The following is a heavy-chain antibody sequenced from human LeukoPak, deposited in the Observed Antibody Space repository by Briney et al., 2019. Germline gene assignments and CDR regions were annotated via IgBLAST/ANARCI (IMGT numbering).Heavy chain of an antibody. J-gene: IGHJ3*02. CDR1: GLTFISNA. D-gene: IGHD2-2*01. Sequence: RGSLRLSCATSGLTFISNAMQWVSQAPGKWLEWVAAISYDGTNKYHPYTVKCRFTISRENSKNTLDLQMNSLRAEGTAVYYCAQERVPAGHDAFDIWGEGTMVSVS. CDR3: AQERVPAGHDAFDI. V-gene: IGHV3-30-3*02. CDR2: ISYDGTNK.